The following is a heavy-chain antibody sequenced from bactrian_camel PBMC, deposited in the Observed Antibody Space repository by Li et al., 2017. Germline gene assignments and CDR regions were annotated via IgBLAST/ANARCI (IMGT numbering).Heavy chain of an antibody. CDR3: ANTVAGSPYY. CDR1: GYTDGRNC. V-gene: IGHV3S1*01. D-gene: IGHD6*01. Sequence: HVQLVESGGGSVQAGEALRLSCAASGYTDGRNCLAWVRRAPGKGLEWVSDISSGGGTTNYEDSEKGRFTISRDNVKNMVYLHLNSLKTEDVAMYYCANTVAGSPYYWGQGTQVTVS. CDR2: ISSGGGTT. J-gene: IGHJ4*01.